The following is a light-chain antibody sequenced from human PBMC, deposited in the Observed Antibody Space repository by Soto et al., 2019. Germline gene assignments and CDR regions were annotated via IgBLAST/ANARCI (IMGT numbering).Light chain of an antibody. CDR2: STN. Sequence: QAVVTQEPSFSVSPGRTVTLTCDLSSGSVSTSYYPSWYQLTPGQAPRTLIYSTNTRSSGVPNRFSGSILENKAALTITGAQADDESDYYCVLYMGTGISVFGGGTKVTVL. CDR1: SGSVSTSYY. V-gene: IGLV8-61*01. CDR3: VLYMGTGISV. J-gene: IGLJ3*02.